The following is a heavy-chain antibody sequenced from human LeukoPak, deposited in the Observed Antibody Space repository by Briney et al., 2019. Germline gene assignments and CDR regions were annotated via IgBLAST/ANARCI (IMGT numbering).Heavy chain of an antibody. CDR1: GFTFSSYW. CDR3: AKSSYYDSSGYYREYYFDY. Sequence: GGSLRLSCAASGFTFSSYWMNWVRQAPGKGLEWVANIKQDGSEKYLVDSVKGRFTISRDNAKNSLYLQMNSLRAEDTAVYYCAKSSYYDSSGYYREYYFDYWGQGTLVTVSS. V-gene: IGHV3-7*03. J-gene: IGHJ4*02. D-gene: IGHD3-22*01. CDR2: IKQDGSEK.